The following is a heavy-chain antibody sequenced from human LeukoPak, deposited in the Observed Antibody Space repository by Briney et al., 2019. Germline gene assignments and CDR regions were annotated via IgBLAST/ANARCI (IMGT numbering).Heavy chain of an antibody. V-gene: IGHV4-59*08. CDR3: AGRITISGVVKTGAFDI. CDR2: IHYSGST. J-gene: IGHJ3*02. CDR1: GDSINNYY. D-gene: IGHD3-3*01. Sequence: SETLSLTCTVSGDSINNYYWSWIRQTPGMRLEWIGSIHYSGSTKYNPSLKSRLTTSVDTSNSQFSLRLSSVTAADTARYYCAGRITISGVVKTGAFDIWGQGTMVTVSS.